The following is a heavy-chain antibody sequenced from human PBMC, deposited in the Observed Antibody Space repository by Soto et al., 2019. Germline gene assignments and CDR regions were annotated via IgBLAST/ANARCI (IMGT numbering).Heavy chain of an antibody. CDR1: GFSFSSYA. D-gene: IGHD2-2*02. Sequence: GGSLRLSCVASGFSFSSYAMHWVRQAPGKGLEWVAIISFDGNHKSYAGSVKGRFTISRDNSKNTLFLEMNSLRLDDTSVYYCANSFTYTSSWLDPWGQGTLVTVYS. CDR3: ANSFTYTSSWLDP. J-gene: IGHJ5*02. V-gene: IGHV3-30*04. CDR2: ISFDGNHK.